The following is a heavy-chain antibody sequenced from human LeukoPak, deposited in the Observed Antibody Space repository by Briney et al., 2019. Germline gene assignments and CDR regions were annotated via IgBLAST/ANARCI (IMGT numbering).Heavy chain of an antibody. V-gene: IGHV4-61*08. Sequence: SQTLSLTCTVSGGSLSSVDYYWGWVRQPPGKGLGWSGYIYYSGSTNYNPSLRSRVTISVDTSKNQFSLKGSSVTAADTAVYYCARTAYSSGWSLDYWGQGTLVTVSS. CDR3: ARTAYSSGWSLDY. J-gene: IGHJ4*02. D-gene: IGHD6-19*01. CDR2: IYYSGST. CDR1: GGSLSSVDYY.